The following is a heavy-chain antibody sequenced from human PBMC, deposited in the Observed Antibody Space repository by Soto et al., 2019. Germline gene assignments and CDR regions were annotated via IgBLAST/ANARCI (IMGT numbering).Heavy chain of an antibody. D-gene: IGHD2-21*02. CDR3: ARRGMVVTAGAFDI. V-gene: IGHV1-69*06. CDR1: GGTFSSYA. CDR2: IIPIFGTA. J-gene: IGHJ3*02. Sequence: QVQLVQSGAEVKKPGSSVKVSCKASGGTFSSYAISWVRQAPGQGLEWMGGIIPIFGTANYAQKFHGRVTITADKSTSTAYMELSSLRSEDTAGYYCARRGMVVTAGAFDIWGQGTMVTVSS.